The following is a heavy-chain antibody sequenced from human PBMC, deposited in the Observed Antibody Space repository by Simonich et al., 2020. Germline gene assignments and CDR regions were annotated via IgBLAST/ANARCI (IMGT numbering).Heavy chain of an antibody. V-gene: IGHV1-8*03. CDR1: GYTFTSYD. D-gene: IGHD1-26*01. CDR2: MNTNSGNT. Sequence: QVQLVQSGAEVKKPGASVKVSCKASGYTFTSYDINWVRQATGQGVEWMGWMNTNSGNTGYAQKFQGRVTITRNTSISTAYMELSSLRSEDTAVYYCARTYSGSYYYFDYWGQGTLVTVSS. J-gene: IGHJ4*02. CDR3: ARTYSGSYYYFDY.